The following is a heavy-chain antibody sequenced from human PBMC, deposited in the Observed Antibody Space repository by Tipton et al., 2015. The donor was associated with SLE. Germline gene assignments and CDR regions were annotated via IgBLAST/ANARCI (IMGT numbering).Heavy chain of an antibody. V-gene: IGHV4-39*07. CDR1: GGSLSSSSYY. CDR3: ARERITNWGSAMDV. Sequence: TLSLTCTVSGGSLSSSSYYWGWISQPPGKGLEWIGNIFYSGSTYYNPSLKSRVTISVDTSRNQFSLKLSSVTAADTAGYYCARERITNWGSAMDVWGKGTTVTVSS. D-gene: IGHD7-27*01. J-gene: IGHJ6*03. CDR2: IFYSGST.